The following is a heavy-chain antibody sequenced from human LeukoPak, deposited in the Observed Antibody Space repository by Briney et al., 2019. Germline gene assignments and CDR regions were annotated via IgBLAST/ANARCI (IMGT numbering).Heavy chain of an antibody. J-gene: IGHJ5*02. CDR3: ARFSSSTSTPFGP. Sequence: SETLSLTCTVSGGSISSSSYYWGWIRQPPGKGLEWIGSIYYSGSTYYNPSLKSRVTISVDTSKNQFSLKLSSVTAADTAVYYCARFSSSTSTPFGPWGQGTLVTVSS. CDR1: GGSISSSSYY. D-gene: IGHD2-2*01. CDR2: IYYSGST. V-gene: IGHV4-39*07.